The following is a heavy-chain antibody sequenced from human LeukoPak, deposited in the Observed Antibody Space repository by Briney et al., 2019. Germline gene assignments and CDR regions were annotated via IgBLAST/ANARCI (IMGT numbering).Heavy chain of an antibody. D-gene: IGHD5-12*01. CDR2: IHHSGNT. J-gene: IGHJ3*02. CDR1: GGSISSYY. CDR3: ARRSRGAFDI. V-gene: IGHV4-34*01. Sequence: PSETLSLTCTVSGGSISSYYWSWIRQPPGKGLEWIGEIHHSGNTNYNPSLKSRVTISVDTSKNQFSLKLSSVTAADTAMYYCARRSRGAFDIWGQGTMVTVSS.